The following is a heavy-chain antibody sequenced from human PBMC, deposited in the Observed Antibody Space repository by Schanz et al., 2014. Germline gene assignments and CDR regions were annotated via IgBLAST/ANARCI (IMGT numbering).Heavy chain of an antibody. CDR2: IIPILGIA. CDR3: ARAKRFGDMDV. Sequence: QVHLVQSGAEVKKPGSSVKVSCKASGGTFSSDTFSWVRQAPGQGLEWMGRIIPILGIANYAQKFQGRVTITADKSTFTAYMDVSSLRSEDTAVYYCARAKRFGDMDVWGQGTTVTVSS. D-gene: IGHD3-10*01. J-gene: IGHJ6*02. V-gene: IGHV1-69*02. CDR1: GGTFSSDT.